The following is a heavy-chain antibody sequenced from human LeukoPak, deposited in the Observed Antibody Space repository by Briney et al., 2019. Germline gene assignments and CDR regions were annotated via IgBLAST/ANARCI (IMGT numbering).Heavy chain of an antibody. Sequence: GGSLRLSCAASGFTISSYWMTWVRQAPGKGLEWVANMNLDGSEKFYVDSVKGRFTISRDNAKNSLFLQMNSLTAEDTAVYYCARDDGFSCYSYWGQGTLVTVSS. CDR2: MNLDGSEK. CDR1: GFTISSYW. D-gene: IGHD3/OR15-3a*01. V-gene: IGHV3-7*01. J-gene: IGHJ4*02. CDR3: ARDDGFSCYSY.